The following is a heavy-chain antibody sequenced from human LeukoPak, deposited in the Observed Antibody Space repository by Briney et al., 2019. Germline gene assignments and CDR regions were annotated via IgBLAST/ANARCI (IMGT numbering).Heavy chain of an antibody. CDR3: AKEQYKIFGVDPFDY. Sequence: GGSLRLSCEVSGFTFSSYAMSWVRQAPGKGLEWVSSISGSGGSTYYADSVKGRFTISRDNSKNTLYLSMNSLGAEDTAVYYCAKEQYKIFGVDPFDYWGQGTLVSVTS. J-gene: IGHJ4*02. D-gene: IGHD3-3*01. CDR1: GFTFSSYA. CDR2: ISGSGGST. V-gene: IGHV3-23*01.